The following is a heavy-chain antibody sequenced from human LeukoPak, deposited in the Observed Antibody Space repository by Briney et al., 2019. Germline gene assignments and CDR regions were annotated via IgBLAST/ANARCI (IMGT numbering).Heavy chain of an antibody. J-gene: IGHJ6*02. CDR2: IYFSGSA. V-gene: IGHV4-39*07. CDR3: ARLPVITRAPHYYYGMDV. CDR1: GGSISSSSYY. Sequence: PSETLSLTCTVSGGSISSSSYYWGWIRQPPGKGLEWIGYIYFSGSAYYNPSLKSRVTISVDTSKNQFSLRLTSVTAADTAIYYCARLPVITRAPHYYYGMDVWGQGTTVIVSS. D-gene: IGHD1-14*01.